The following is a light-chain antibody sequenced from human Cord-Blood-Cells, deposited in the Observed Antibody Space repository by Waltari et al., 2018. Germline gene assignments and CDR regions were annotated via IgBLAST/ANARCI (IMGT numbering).Light chain of an antibody. Sequence: SYELTQQPSVSVSPGQTASITCSGDKLGDKYACWYQQKPGQSPVLVIYQDRKRPSGTPERFSGAYSGNTAALTISGTQAMEEADYYCQAWDSSTYVFGTGTKVTVL. CDR3: QAWDSSTYV. CDR2: QDR. CDR1: KLGDKY. J-gene: IGLJ1*01. V-gene: IGLV3-1*01.